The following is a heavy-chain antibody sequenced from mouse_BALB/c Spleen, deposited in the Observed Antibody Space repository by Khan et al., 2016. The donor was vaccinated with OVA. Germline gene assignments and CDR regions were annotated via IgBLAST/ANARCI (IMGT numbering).Heavy chain of an antibody. CDR2: ISYSGST. Sequence: VQLKESGPGLVKPSQSLSLTCTVTGYSITSGYGWNWIRQFPGNKLEWMVYISYSGSTNYNPSLKSRISITRDTSKNQFFLQLNSVTTEDTATYYCARTARIKYWGQGTTLTGSS. CDR1: GYSITSGYG. CDR3: ARTARIKY. J-gene: IGHJ2*01. D-gene: IGHD1-2*01. V-gene: IGHV3-2*02.